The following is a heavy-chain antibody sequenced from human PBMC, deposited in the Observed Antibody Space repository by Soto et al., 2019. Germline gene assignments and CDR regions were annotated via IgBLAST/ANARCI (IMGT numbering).Heavy chain of an antibody. J-gene: IGHJ5*02. CDR2: MNPNSGNT. D-gene: IGHD3-22*01. Sequence: QVQLVQSGAEVKKPGASVKVSCKASGYTFTSYDINCVRQATGHGLEWMGWMNPNSGNTGYAQKFQGRVTMTRNTSISTAYMELSSLRSEDTAVYYCARGPTMIKYNWFDPWGKGTLVTVSS. CDR1: GYTFTSYD. V-gene: IGHV1-8*01. CDR3: ARGPTMIKYNWFDP.